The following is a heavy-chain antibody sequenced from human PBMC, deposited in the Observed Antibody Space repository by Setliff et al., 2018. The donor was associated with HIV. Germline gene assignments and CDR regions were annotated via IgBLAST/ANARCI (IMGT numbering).Heavy chain of an antibody. D-gene: IGHD6-19*01. J-gene: IGHJ4*02. CDR3: ARHPPYYTGWYPLDY. V-gene: IGHV5-51*01. Sequence: PRESLKISCKVSGYNFATYWIAWVRQMPGKGLEWMGIIYPGDSDTRYSPSFQGQVSISADMSINSAYLQWDSLEASDTAIYYCARHPPYYTGWYPLDYWGQGTLVTVSS. CDR2: IYPGDSDT. CDR1: GYNFATYW.